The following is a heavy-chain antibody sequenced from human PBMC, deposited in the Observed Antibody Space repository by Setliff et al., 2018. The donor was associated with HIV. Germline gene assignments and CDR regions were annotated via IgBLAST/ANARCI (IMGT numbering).Heavy chain of an antibody. CDR3: ARETPNSGWSAVYFKN. Sequence: LRLSCAASGFTFSSYAMHWVRQAPGKGLEWVAVISYDGSNKYYADSVKGRFTISRDNSKNTLYLQMNSLRPEDTALYYCARETPNSGWSAVYFKNWGQGTLVTVSS. V-gene: IGHV3-30*07. CDR1: GFTFSSYA. J-gene: IGHJ1*01. D-gene: IGHD6-19*01. CDR2: ISYDGSNK.